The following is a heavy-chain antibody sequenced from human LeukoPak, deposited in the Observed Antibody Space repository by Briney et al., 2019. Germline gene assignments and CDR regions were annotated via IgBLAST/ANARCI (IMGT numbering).Heavy chain of an antibody. CDR3: ARGPLNMYSSGWYGAEYFQH. Sequence: GASVKVSCKASGYTFTGYYMHWVRQAPGQGLEWMGWINPNSGGTNYAQKFQGRVTMTRDTSISTAYMELSRLRSDDTAVYYCARGPLNMYSSGWYGAEYFQHWGQGTLVTVSS. V-gene: IGHV1-2*02. J-gene: IGHJ1*01. CDR1: GYTFTGYY. D-gene: IGHD6-19*01. CDR2: INPNSGGT.